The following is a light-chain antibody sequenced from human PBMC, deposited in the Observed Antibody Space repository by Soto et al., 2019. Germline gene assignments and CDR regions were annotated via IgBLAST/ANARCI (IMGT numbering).Light chain of an antibody. Sequence: QSALTQPASVSGSPGQSITISCTGTSSDVGDYNYVSWYQQHPGKAPKLMIYEVSHRLSGVSNRFSGSKSGYTASLTISGLQDEDEADYYCSSYISNSIVAFGGGTKLTVL. J-gene: IGLJ2*01. CDR1: SSDVGDYNY. V-gene: IGLV2-14*01. CDR3: SSYISNSIVA. CDR2: EVS.